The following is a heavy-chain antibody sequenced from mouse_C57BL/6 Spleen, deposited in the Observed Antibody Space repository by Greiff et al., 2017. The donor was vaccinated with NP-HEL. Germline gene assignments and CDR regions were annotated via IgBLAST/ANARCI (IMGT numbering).Heavy chain of an antibody. CDR1: GYTFTSYW. Sequence: QVQLQQPGAELVKPGASVKMSCKASGYTFTSYWITWVKQRPGQGLEWIGDIYPGSGSTNYNEKFKSKATLTVDTSSSTAYMQLSSLTSEDSAVYYCARWMDDYYGSSAYYAMDYWGQGTSVTVSS. D-gene: IGHD1-1*01. CDR2: IYPGSGST. J-gene: IGHJ4*01. CDR3: ARWMDDYYGSSAYYAMDY. V-gene: IGHV1-55*01.